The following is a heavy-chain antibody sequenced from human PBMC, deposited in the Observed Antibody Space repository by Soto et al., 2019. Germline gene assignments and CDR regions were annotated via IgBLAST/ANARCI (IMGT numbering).Heavy chain of an antibody. V-gene: IGHV1-46*02. CDR3: ARGGHIAVVTASFDY. D-gene: IGHD2-21*02. Sequence: QVQLVQSGAEVKKPGASVKVSCKPSGYTFNTYYLHWVRQAPGQALEWMGVIHPSGGGTTYAQKFLGRVIVTRDTPTSTVFMELSSLRSDDTAVYYCARGGHIAVVTASFDYWGQGTLVTVSS. CDR1: GYTFNTYY. CDR2: IHPSGGGT. J-gene: IGHJ4*02.